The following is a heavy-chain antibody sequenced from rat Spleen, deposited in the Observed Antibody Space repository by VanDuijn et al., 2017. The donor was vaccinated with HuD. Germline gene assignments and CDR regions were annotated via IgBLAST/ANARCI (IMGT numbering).Heavy chain of an antibody. V-gene: IGHV5S23*01. Sequence: EVQLVESGGGLLQPGRSLKLSCLASGFNFDYYDMAWVRQAPTKGLEWVASINTNGDRTYYRDSVQGRFTISRDNAKSTLYLQMDSLRSEETATYYCTRPTLGSLYNDWGQGVMVTVSS. CDR3: TRPTLGSLYND. D-gene: IGHD3-1*01. CDR1: GFNFDYYD. CDR2: INTNGDRT. J-gene: IGHJ2*01.